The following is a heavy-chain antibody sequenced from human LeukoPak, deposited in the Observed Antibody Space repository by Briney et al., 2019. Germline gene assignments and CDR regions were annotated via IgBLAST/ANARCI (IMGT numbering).Heavy chain of an antibody. D-gene: IGHD2-8*01. Sequence: GRSLRLSCAASGFTFSSYGMHWVRQAPGKGLEWVAVISYDGSNKYYADSVKGRFTISRDNSKNTLYLQMNSLRAEDTAVYYCAKGEGSMLFDYRGQGTLVTVSS. CDR2: ISYDGSNK. CDR3: AKGEGSMLFDY. J-gene: IGHJ4*02. CDR1: GFTFSSYG. V-gene: IGHV3-30*18.